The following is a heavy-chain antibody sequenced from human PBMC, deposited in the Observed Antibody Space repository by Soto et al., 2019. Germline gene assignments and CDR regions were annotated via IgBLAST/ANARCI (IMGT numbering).Heavy chain of an antibody. J-gene: IGHJ6*02. D-gene: IGHD4-17*01. V-gene: IGHV3-21*01. Sequence: GGSLRLSCAASGFTFSSYSMNWVRQAPGKGLEWVSSISSSSSYIYYADSVKGRFTISRDKAKNSLYLQMNSLRAEDTAVYYCARARRGSTVTTLSYGMDVWGQGTTVTVSS. CDR1: GFTFSSYS. CDR2: ISSSSSYI. CDR3: ARARRGSTVTTLSYGMDV.